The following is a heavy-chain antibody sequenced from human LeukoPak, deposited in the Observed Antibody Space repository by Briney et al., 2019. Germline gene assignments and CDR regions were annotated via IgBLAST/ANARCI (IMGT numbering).Heavy chain of an antibody. V-gene: IGHV4-38-2*01. CDR1: GYSISSGYY. CDR2: IYHSGST. J-gene: IGHJ4*01. D-gene: IGHD3-9*01. CDR3: ASQYYDILTGYYTGKYYFDY. Sequence: SETLSLTCAVSGYSISSGYYWGWIRQPPGRGLEWIGSIYHSGSTYYNPSLKSRVTISVDTSKNQFSLKLSSVTAADTAVYYCASQYYDILTGYYTGKYYFDYWGQEPWSPSPQ.